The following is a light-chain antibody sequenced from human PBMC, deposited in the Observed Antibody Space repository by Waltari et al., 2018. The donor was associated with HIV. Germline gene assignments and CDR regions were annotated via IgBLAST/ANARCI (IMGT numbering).Light chain of an antibody. CDR2: GAS. Sequence: DILLTQSPSTLSVSPGVRGTLSCRASQTVRLNLAWYQQRPGQPPKLLVYGASIRASGVSSRFSGSGSGTEFTLTITSVRSEDFAMYFCQQYDVWPLTFGGGTNVDLK. CDR3: QQYDVWPLT. J-gene: IGKJ4*01. V-gene: IGKV3-15*01. CDR1: QTVRLN.